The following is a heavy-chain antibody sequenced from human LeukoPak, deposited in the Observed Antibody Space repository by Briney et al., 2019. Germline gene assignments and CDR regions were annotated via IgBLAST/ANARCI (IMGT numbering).Heavy chain of an antibody. D-gene: IGHD3-3*01. J-gene: IGHJ4*02. CDR3: ARLEFRYFDY. CDR1: GFTVSSNS. V-gene: IGHV3-53*01. CDR2: IYSGGST. Sequence: GGSLRLSCAASGFTVSSNSMTWVRQAPGKGLEWVSVIYSGGSTYSADSVKGRFTISRDNSKNTLYLQMNSLRAEDTAVYYCARLEFRYFDYRGQGTLVTVSS.